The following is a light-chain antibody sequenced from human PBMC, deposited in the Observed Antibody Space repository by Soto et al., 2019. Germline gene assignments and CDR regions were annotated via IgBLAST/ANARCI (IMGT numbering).Light chain of an antibody. Sequence: AIQMTQSPSSLSASVGDRVTITCRASQAIRNDLAWFQQKPGRAPKLLIYATSNLQSGVPSRFSGSGSGTDFTLTISSLQPEDFATYYCLQDYNFPPTFGQGTKVDIK. CDR2: ATS. V-gene: IGKV1-6*01. J-gene: IGKJ1*01. CDR3: LQDYNFPPT. CDR1: QAIRND.